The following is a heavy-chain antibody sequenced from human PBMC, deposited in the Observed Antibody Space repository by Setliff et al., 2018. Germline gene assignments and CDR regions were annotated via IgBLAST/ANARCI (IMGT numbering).Heavy chain of an antibody. V-gene: IGHV4-59*01. CDR3: AKGGTYRYFDF. CDR2: VYHSGTA. D-gene: IGHD1-1*01. J-gene: IGHJ4*02. CDR1: GGPFSGAS. Sequence: SETLSLTCTVSGGPFSGASIWSWIRQPPGKGLEFIGYVYHSGTAKYDPSLESRAIMTVDASKNEISLKLKSVTAADTAVYYCAKGGTYRYFDFWGQGALVTVSS.